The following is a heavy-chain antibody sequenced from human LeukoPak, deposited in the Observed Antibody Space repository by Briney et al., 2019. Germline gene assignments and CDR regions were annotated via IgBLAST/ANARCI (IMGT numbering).Heavy chain of an antibody. CDR1: GYSFTSYG. CDR2: INPKSGST. V-gene: IGHV1-2*02. D-gene: IGHD4-11*01. J-gene: IGHJ4*02. CDR3: AKVGVTLTVYYFDY. Sequence: AASVKVSCKASGYSFTSYGISWVRQAPGQGLEWVGWINPKSGSTSYAQKFQGRVTMTRDTSISTAYMELSSLRSDDTAVYYCAKVGVTLTVYYFDYWGQGTLITVSS.